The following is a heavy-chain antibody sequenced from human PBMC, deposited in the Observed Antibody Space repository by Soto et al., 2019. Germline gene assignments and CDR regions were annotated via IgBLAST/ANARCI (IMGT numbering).Heavy chain of an antibody. Sequence: QVQLVESGGGVVQPGRSLRLSCAASGFTFSSYAMHWVRQAPGKGLEWVAVISYDGSNKYYADSVKGRFTISRDNSKNTLYLQMNSLRAEDTAVYYCARDYDYVWGSYRYDAFDIWGQGTMGTVSS. V-gene: IGHV3-30-3*01. CDR3: ARDYDYVWGSYRYDAFDI. J-gene: IGHJ3*02. CDR1: GFTFSSYA. D-gene: IGHD3-16*02. CDR2: ISYDGSNK.